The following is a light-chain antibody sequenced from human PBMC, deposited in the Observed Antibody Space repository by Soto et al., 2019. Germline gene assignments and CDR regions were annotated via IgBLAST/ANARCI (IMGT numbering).Light chain of an antibody. V-gene: IGKV3-20*01. CDR1: QSVSNNY. CDR2: GAS. J-gene: IGKJ1*01. CDR3: QQYGGSPRT. Sequence: EIVLTHSPGTLSLSPGEIATLSFRASQSVSNNYLAWYQQKPGQAPRLLIHGASNRATGIPDRFSGSGSGTDFTLTITRLEPEDFAVYYCQQYGGSPRTFGQGTKVDIK.